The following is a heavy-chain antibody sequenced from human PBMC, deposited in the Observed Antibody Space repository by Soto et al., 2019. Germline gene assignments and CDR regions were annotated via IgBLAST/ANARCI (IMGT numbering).Heavy chain of an antibody. Sequence: ASVKVSCKASGYTFTSYGISWVRQAPGQGLEWMGWISAYNGNTNYAQKLQGRVTMTTDTSTSTAYMELRSLRSDDTAVYYCARDTGIDYGGNRIDYWGQGTLVTVSS. CDR2: ISAYNGNT. CDR3: ARDTGIDYGGNRIDY. D-gene: IGHD4-17*01. J-gene: IGHJ4*02. V-gene: IGHV1-18*01. CDR1: GYTFTSYG.